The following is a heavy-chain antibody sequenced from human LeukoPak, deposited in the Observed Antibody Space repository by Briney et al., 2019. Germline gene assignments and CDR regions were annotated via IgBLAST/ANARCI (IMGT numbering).Heavy chain of an antibody. CDR2: IHHSGST. V-gene: IGHV4-59*01. J-gene: IGHJ1*01. CDR3: ASHSATWYFQH. CDR1: GGSISSYY. Sequence: SETLSLTCTVSGGSISSYYWSWIRQPPGKGLEWIGYIHHSGSTNYKPSLKSRVTLSLNTSKNQFSLRLSSVTAADTAIYYCASHSATWYFQHWGQGTPVTVSS. D-gene: IGHD6-13*01.